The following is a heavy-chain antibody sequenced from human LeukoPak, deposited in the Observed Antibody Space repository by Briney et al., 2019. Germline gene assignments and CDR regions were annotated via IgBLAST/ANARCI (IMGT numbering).Heavy chain of an antibody. J-gene: IGHJ6*03. Sequence: GGSLRLSCAASGFTFSSYGMHWVRLAPGKGLEWVAFIRYDGSNKYYADSVKGRFTISRDNSKNTLYLQMNSLRAEDTAVYYCAKEGIHMHYYYMDVWGKGTTVTVSS. V-gene: IGHV3-30*02. CDR2: IRYDGSNK. CDR1: GFTFSSYG. CDR3: AKEGIHMHYYYMDV. D-gene: IGHD6-13*01.